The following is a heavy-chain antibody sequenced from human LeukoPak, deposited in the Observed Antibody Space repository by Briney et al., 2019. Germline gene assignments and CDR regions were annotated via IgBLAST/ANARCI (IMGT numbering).Heavy chain of an antibody. CDR2: ISSSSSTI. V-gene: IGHV3-48*01. J-gene: IGHJ6*03. D-gene: IGHD3-10*01. CDR3: ARGLTMVRGVGTDYYYYMDV. Sequence: GGSLRLSCAASGFTFSSYRMNWVRQAPGKGLEWVSYISSSSSTIYYADSVKGRFTISRDNAKNSLYLQMNSLRAEDTAVYYCARGLTMVRGVGTDYYYYMDVWGQGTTVTISS. CDR1: GFTFSSYR.